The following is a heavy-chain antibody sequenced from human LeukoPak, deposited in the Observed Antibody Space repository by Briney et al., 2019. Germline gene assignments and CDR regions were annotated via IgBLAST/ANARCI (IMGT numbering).Heavy chain of an antibody. D-gene: IGHD6-13*01. CDR3: ARDHGAAAGKSAGY. CDR1: GYTFITYG. CDR2: ISPSNDHT. Sequence: ASVKVSCKASGYTFITYGISWVRQAPGQGLEWMGWISPSNDHTNYAQKFRGRVTMTTDTSTSTAYMELRSLTSDDTAVFYCARDHGAAAGKSAGYWGQGTLVIVSS. J-gene: IGHJ4*02. V-gene: IGHV1-18*01.